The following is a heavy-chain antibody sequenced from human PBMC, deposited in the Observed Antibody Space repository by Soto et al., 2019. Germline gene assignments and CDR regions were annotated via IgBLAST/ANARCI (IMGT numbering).Heavy chain of an antibody. Sequence: QLVESGGGLIQPGGSLRLSCAASGFTVSSYYMSWVRQAPGKGLEWVSVVYGTGSTYYADSVKGRFTISRDISKNMIYLQMDSLRAEDTAVYYCAREGMGFGYWGQGTLVTVSS. D-gene: IGHD1-26*01. V-gene: IGHV3-53*01. CDR2: VYGTGST. J-gene: IGHJ4*02. CDR3: AREGMGFGY. CDR1: GFTVSSYY.